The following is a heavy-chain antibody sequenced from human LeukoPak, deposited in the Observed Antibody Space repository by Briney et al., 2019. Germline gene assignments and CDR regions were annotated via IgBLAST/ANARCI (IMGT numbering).Heavy chain of an antibody. CDR3: ARSLSTAGIDY. CDR2: IYHSGST. V-gene: IGHV4-38-2*01. CDR1: GYSITTGRY. Sequence: SETLSLTCAVSGYSITTGRYWGWIRQPPGKGLEWAGSIYHSGSTYYNPSLKSRVTISVDTSKNQFSLNLRSVTAADTAVYYCARSLSTAGIDYWGQGTQVTVSS. D-gene: IGHD2-2*01. J-gene: IGHJ4*02.